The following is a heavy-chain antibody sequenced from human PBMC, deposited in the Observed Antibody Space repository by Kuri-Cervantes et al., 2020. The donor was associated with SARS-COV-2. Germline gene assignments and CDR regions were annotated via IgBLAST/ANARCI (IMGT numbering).Heavy chain of an antibody. J-gene: IGHJ2*01. CDR1: GGSISSSSYY. CDR3: ARRKGDTHYWYFDL. CDR2: IYYSGST. Sequence: SETLSLTCTVSGGSISSSSYYWGWIRQPPGKGLEWIGSIYYSGSTYYNPSLKSRVTISVDTSKNQFSLKLSSVTAADTAVYYCARRKGDTHYWYFDLWGRGTLVTVSS. D-gene: IGHD2-21*02. V-gene: IGHV4-39*01.